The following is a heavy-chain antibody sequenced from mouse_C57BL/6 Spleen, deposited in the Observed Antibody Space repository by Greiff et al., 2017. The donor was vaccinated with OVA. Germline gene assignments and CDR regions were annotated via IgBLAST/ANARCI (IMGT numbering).Heavy chain of an antibody. V-gene: IGHV1-7*01. D-gene: IGHD2-4*01. CDR1: GYTFTSYW. J-gene: IGHJ2*01. CDR3: ARDIYYDYDGQDFDY. CDR2: INPSSGYT. Sequence: QVHVKQSGAELAKPGASVKLSCKASGYTFTSYWMHWVKQRPGQGLEWIGYINPSSGYTKYNQKFKDKATLTADKSSSTAYMQLSSLTYEDSAVYYCARDIYYDYDGQDFDYWGQGTTLTVPS.